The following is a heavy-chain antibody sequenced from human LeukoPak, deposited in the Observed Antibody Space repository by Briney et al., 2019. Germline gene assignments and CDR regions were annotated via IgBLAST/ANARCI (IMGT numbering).Heavy chain of an antibody. Sequence: SETLSLTCTVSGGSISSYYWSWVRQLPGKRLEWIGYIYYDGSTNYNPSLQSRVTISIDTSKNQFSLQLSSVTAADTAVYYCARGERGYSYGKGGYYYGMDVWGQGTTVTVSS. D-gene: IGHD5-18*01. CDR2: IYYDGST. CDR1: GGSISSYY. V-gene: IGHV4-59*01. J-gene: IGHJ6*02. CDR3: ARGERGYSYGKGGYYYGMDV.